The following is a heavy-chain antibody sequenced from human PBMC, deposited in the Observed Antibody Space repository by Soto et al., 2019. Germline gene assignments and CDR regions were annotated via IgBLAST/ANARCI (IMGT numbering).Heavy chain of an antibody. CDR2: IYYSGST. Sequence: SETLSLTCTVSGGSISSSSYYWGWIRQPPGKGLEWIGSIYYSGSTYYNPSLKSRVTISVDTSKNQFSLKLSSVTAADTAVYYCARHSTYYYGSGSYFWFDPWGQGTLVTV. V-gene: IGHV4-39*01. J-gene: IGHJ5*02. CDR3: ARHSTYYYGSGSYFWFDP. D-gene: IGHD3-10*01. CDR1: GGSISSSSYY.